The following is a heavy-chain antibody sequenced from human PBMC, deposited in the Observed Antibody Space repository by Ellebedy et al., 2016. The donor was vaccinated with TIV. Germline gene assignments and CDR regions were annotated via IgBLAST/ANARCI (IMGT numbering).Heavy chain of an antibody. CDR3: ARGWHSPGGFDP. CDR1: GFTVSSNY. D-gene: IGHD2-15*01. Sequence: PGGSLRLSCAASGFTVSSNYMSWVRQAPGKGMEWVSVIYSGGSTYYADSVKGRFTISRENSKNTLYLQMKSLRAEDTAVYYCARGWHSPGGFDPWGQGTLVTVSS. V-gene: IGHV3-53*01. J-gene: IGHJ5*02. CDR2: IYSGGST.